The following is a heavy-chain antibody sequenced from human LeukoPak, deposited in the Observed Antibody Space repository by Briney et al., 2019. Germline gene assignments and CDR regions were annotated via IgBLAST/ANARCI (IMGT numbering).Heavy chain of an antibody. D-gene: IGHD6-19*01. J-gene: IGHJ4*02. V-gene: IGHV3-23*01. CDR3: AKRITEAAGIYFDS. CDR2: IYGGGTNT. CDR1: GFSFSSFA. Sequence: HPGGSLRLSCAGSGFSFSSFAMTWVRQAPGKGLEWVSTIYGGGTNTFYADSVKGRFTISRDDSKNMQFLEMDSLRPEDTAVYFCAKRITEAAGIYFDSWGQGTLVTVSP.